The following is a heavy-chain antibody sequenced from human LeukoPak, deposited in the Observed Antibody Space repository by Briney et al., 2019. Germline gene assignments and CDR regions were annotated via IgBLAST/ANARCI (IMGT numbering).Heavy chain of an antibody. CDR3: ARDVNYYDSSALDAFDI. D-gene: IGHD3-22*01. J-gene: IGHJ3*02. CDR1: GFTFSSYG. CDR2: IWYDGSNK. V-gene: IGHV3-33*01. Sequence: GGSLRLSCAASGFTFSSYGMHWVRQAPGKGLEWVAVIWYDGSNKYYADSVKGRFTISRDNSKNTLYLQMNSLRAEDTAVYYCARDVNYYDSSALDAFDIWGQGTMVTVSS.